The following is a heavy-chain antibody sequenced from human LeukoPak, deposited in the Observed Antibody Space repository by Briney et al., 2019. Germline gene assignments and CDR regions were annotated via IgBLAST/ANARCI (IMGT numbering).Heavy chain of an antibody. CDR3: AKGTSSSCYSAPNY. CDR2: IKQDGSEK. J-gene: IGHJ4*02. V-gene: IGHV3-7*03. CDR1: GFDFSNYW. D-gene: IGHD2-15*01. Sequence: GGSLRLSCAASGFDFSNYWMYWVRQAPGKGLEWVANIKQDGSEKYYVDSVRGRFTISRDNSKNTLSLQLNSLRAEDTAVYYCAKGTSSSCYSAPNYWGQGTLVTVSS.